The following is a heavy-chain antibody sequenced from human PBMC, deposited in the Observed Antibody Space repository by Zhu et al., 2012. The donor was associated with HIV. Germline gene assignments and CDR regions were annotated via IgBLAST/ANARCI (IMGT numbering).Heavy chain of an antibody. CDR3: ARRRRDTTGWTKYYFES. Sequence: QVQLQQWGAGLLKPSETLSLTCAVYGGSFSGYYWSWIRQPPEKGLEWIGEISHSGSTNYNPSLKSRVTISLDTPKNQFSLKLSSVTAADTAVYYCARRRRDTTGWTKYYFESWGQGTLVTVSS. CDR2: ISHSGST. J-gene: IGHJ4*02. V-gene: IGHV4-34*02. CDR1: GGSFSGYY. D-gene: IGHD6-19*01.